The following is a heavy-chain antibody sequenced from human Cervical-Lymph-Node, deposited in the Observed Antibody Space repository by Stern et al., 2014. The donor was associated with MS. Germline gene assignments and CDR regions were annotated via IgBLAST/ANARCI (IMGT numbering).Heavy chain of an antibody. CDR2: INTNSGDT. D-gene: IGHD3-16*01. CDR3: ARIMITFGGTILMGQTHFDY. CDR1: GYTFTDYY. Sequence: QVQLVQSGPEVQRPGASVKVSCKASGYTFTDYYIHWVRRAPGQGLEWMGWINTNSGDTNYAQKFQGRVTMTRDTSVSAAFMELSRLTSDDTAVYFCARIMITFGGTILMGQTHFDYWGQGTLVIVSS. V-gene: IGHV1-2*02. J-gene: IGHJ4*02.